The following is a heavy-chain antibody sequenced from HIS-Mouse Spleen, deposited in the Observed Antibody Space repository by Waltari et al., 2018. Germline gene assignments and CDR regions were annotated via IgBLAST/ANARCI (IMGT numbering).Heavy chain of an antibody. Sequence: QLQLQESGPGLVKPSETLSLTCTVSCGSIRSSSYSWGRIRQPPGKGLEWIGSIYYSGRTYYNPSLKSRVTISVDTSKNQFSLKLSSVTAADTAVYYCAREIPYSSSWYDWYFDLWGRGTLVTVSS. D-gene: IGHD6-13*01. V-gene: IGHV4-39*07. CDR2: IYYSGRT. J-gene: IGHJ2*01. CDR1: CGSIRSSSYS. CDR3: AREIPYSSSWYDWYFDL.